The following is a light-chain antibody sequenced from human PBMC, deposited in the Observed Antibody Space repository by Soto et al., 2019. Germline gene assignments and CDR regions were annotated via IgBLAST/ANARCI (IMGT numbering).Light chain of an antibody. J-gene: IGLJ2*01. Sequence: QSALTQPASVSGSPGQSITISCTGTSSDVGTYDLVSWYQQHPGEAPRLLIYEVTERPSGVSIRFSGSKSDYTASLTISGLQAGDEADYYCSSYAGRGVGVFGGGTKVTVL. CDR1: SSDVGTYDL. CDR2: EVT. V-gene: IGLV2-23*02. CDR3: SSYAGRGVGV.